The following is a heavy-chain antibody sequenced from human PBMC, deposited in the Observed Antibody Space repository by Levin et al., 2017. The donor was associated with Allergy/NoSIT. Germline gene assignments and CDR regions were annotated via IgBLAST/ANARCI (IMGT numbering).Heavy chain of an antibody. D-gene: IGHD3-10*01. CDR1: GFTFSAYA. CDR3: ARELYGSGSSLFYDGMDV. Sequence: GESLKISCAASGFTFSAYALSWVRQAPGKGLEWVSTISGTGGGTFSADSLKGRFTISRDNSRDTLYLQINSLRAEDTAVYYCARELYGSGSSLFYDGMDVWGQGTAVTVSS. CDR2: ISGTGGGT. V-gene: IGHV3-23*01. J-gene: IGHJ6*02.